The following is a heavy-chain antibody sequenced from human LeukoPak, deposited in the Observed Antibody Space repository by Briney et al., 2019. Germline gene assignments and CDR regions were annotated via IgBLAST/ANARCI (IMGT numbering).Heavy chain of an antibody. V-gene: IGHV3-7*01. D-gene: IGHD6-13*01. CDR1: GFTFSSYW. CDR2: IKQDGSEK. CDR3: ARIVKLQLFPPPYYYYGMDV. J-gene: IGHJ6*02. Sequence: PGGSLRLSCAASGFTFSSYWMSWVRQAPGKGLEWVANIKQDGSEKYYVDSVKGRFTISRDNAKNSLYLQINSLRAEDTAVYYCARIVKLQLFPPPYYYYGMDVWGQGTTVTVSS.